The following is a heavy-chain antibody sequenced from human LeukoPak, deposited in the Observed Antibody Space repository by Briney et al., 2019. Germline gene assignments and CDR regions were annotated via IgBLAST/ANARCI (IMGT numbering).Heavy chain of an antibody. J-gene: IGHJ4*02. CDR2: ISSSSSYI. V-gene: IGHV3-21*01. Sequence: PGGSLRLSCAASGFTFSSYAMSWVRQAPGKGLEWVSSISSSSSYIYYADSVKGRFTISRDNAKNSLYLQMNSLRAEDTAVYNCARAPPPHWELPDYWGQGTLVTVSP. D-gene: IGHD1-26*01. CDR3: ARAPPPHWELPDY. CDR1: GFTFSSYA.